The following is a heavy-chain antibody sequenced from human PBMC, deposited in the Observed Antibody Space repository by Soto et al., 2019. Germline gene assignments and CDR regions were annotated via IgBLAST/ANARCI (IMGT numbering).Heavy chain of an antibody. D-gene: IGHD3-22*01. Sequence: QVQLVESGGGVVQPGRSLRLSCAASGFTFSSYAMHWVRQAPGKGLEWVAVISYDGSNTHYADSVKGRFTISRDNSKNTLYLQMNSLRTEDTAVYYGAREAEVVVITTLGYGLDVLGQGTTVTVSS. CDR1: GFTFSSYA. V-gene: IGHV3-30-3*01. J-gene: IGHJ6*02. CDR3: AREAEVVVITTLGYGLDV. CDR2: ISYDGSNT.